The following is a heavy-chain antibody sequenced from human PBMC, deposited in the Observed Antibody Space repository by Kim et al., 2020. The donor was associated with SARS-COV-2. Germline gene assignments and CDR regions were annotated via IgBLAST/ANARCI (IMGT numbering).Heavy chain of an antibody. Sequence: GSLRLSCAASGFTFSSYGMHWVRQAPGKGLEWVAVIWYDGSNKYYADSVKGRFTISRDNSKNTLYLQMNSLRAEDTAVYYCAKSLSSSSGGMDVWGQGTTVTVSS. D-gene: IGHD6-6*01. CDR2: IWYDGSNK. J-gene: IGHJ6*02. CDR3: AKSLSSSSGGMDV. V-gene: IGHV3-33*06. CDR1: GFTFSSYG.